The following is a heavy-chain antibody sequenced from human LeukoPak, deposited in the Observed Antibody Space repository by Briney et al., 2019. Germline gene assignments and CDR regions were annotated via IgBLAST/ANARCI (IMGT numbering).Heavy chain of an antibody. CDR3: ARVPQGVFGDYFYYYGMDV. CDR1: GFTFRDSA. Sequence: GGSLRLSCAAFGFTFRDSAMSWVRQAPGKGLEWVAVIWYDGSKKYYADSVKGRFTISRDNSKNTLYLQMNSLRVEDTAVYYCARVPQGVFGDYFYYYGMDVWGQGTTVTVSS. D-gene: IGHD4-17*01. J-gene: IGHJ6*02. CDR2: IWYDGSKK. V-gene: IGHV3-33*08.